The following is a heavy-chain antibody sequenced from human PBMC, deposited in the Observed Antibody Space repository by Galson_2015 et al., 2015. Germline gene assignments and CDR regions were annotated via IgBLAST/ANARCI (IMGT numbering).Heavy chain of an antibody. J-gene: IGHJ3*02. CDR1: GFSLNTGGEG. D-gene: IGHD2-21*01. Sequence: PALVKPTQTLTLTCTFSGFSLNTGGEGVGWIRQPPGKALEWLAQTYWNGDKRYSPSMKNRLTITKDASKNQVVLTMTNVDPVDAATCYCAHRIVKVDWAGSFDIWGRGTTVTVSS. CDR3: AHRIVKVDWAGSFDI. V-gene: IGHV2-5*01. CDR2: TYWNGDK.